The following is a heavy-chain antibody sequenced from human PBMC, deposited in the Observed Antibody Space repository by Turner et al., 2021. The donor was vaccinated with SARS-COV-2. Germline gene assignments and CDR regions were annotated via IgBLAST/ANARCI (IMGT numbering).Heavy chain of an antibody. J-gene: IGHJ4*02. CDR3: ARHHYYDSSGYYLPPFDY. CDR1: GGSLSSSSYY. V-gene: IGHV4-39*01. CDR2: IYYSGST. Sequence: QLQLQESGPGLVKPSETLSLPCPVSGGSLSSSSYYWGWIRQPPGKGLEWIGSIYYSGSTYYNPALKSRVTISVDTSKNQFSLKLSSVTAADTAVYYCARHHYYDSSGYYLPPFDYWGQGTLVTVSS. D-gene: IGHD3-22*01.